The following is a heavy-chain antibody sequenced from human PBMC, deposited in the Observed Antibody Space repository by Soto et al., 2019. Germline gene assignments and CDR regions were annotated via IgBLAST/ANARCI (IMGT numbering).Heavy chain of an antibody. V-gene: IGHV3-30*03. CDR1: GFAFTNYG. D-gene: IGHD6-19*01. J-gene: IGHJ4*02. Sequence: GGSLRLSCAASGFAFTNYGIHWVRQAPGKGLEWVAHISDDGSKKFYGDSVKGRFTISRDNSENTVYLQMTSLRPDDTAVFYCARDVAMPTGLGLGYWGQGTLVTVSS. CDR3: ARDVAMPTGLGLGY. CDR2: ISDDGSKK.